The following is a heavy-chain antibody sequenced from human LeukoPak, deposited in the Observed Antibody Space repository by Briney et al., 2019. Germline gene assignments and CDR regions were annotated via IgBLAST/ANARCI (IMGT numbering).Heavy chain of an antibody. CDR1: GGSISSSNW. V-gene: IGHV4-4*02. J-gene: IGHJ6*02. CDR3: ASRLLSGWFNYYYSMDV. CDR2: IYHSGST. D-gene: IGHD3-3*01. Sequence: PSETLSLTCAVSGGSISSSNWWSWVRQPPGKGLEWIGEIYHSGSTNYNPSLKSRVTISVDKSKNQFSLKLSSVTAADTAVYYCASRLLSGWFNYYYSMDVWGQGTTVTVSS.